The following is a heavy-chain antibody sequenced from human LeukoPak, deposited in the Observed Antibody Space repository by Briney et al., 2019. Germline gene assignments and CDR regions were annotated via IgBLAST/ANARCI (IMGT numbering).Heavy chain of an antibody. CDR2: ISYDGSNK. CDR1: GFTFSSYG. CDR3: AKDTHGSYYGAFDI. V-gene: IGHV3-30*18. Sequence: VRSLRLSCAASGFTFSSYGMHWVRQAPGKGLEWVAVISYDGSNKYYADSVKGRFTISRDNSKNTLYLQMNSLRAEDTAVYYCAKDTHGSYYGAFDIWGQGTMVTVSS. J-gene: IGHJ3*02. D-gene: IGHD1-26*01.